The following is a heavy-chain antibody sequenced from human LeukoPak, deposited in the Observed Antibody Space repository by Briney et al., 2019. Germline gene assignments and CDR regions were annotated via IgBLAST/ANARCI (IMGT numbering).Heavy chain of an antibody. CDR2: IRKDGSDK. CDR3: ARDGTDQGLDV. D-gene: IGHD6-13*01. J-gene: IGHJ6*02. Sequence: SGGSLRLSCAASGFTFSDYNIQWVRQAPGKGLEWVAFIRKDGSDKYYADSVKGRFTISRDNSKNTLYLQMNSLRAEDTAVYYCARDGTDQGLDVWGQGTTVTVSS. CDR1: GFTFSDYN. V-gene: IGHV3-30*02.